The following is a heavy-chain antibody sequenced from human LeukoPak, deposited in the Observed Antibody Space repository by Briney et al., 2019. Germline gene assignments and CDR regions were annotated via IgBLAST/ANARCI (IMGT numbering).Heavy chain of an antibody. CDR2: ISGSGGST. CDR3: YNYYGSGSPTDY. D-gene: IGHD3-10*01. Sequence: GGSLRLSCAASGFTFSSYAMSWVRQAPGKGLEWVSAISGSGGSTYYADSVKGRFTISRDNSRNTLYLQMNSLRAEDTAVYYCYNYYGSGSPTDYWGQGTLVTVSS. CDR1: GFTFSSYA. V-gene: IGHV3-23*01. J-gene: IGHJ4*02.